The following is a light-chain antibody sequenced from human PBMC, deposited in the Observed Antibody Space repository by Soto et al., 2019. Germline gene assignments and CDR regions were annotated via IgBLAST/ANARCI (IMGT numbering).Light chain of an antibody. J-gene: IGKJ1*01. CDR2: AAS. Sequence: EIVLTQSPGTLSLSPGERATLSCRASQSVSSSFLAWYQQKPGQAPRLLIYAASRRATGIPDRFRGSGSGTDFTLTISRLEPEDFAVYYCQQYGTSPWTFGQGTKLEIK. CDR3: QQYGTSPWT. V-gene: IGKV3-20*01. CDR1: QSVSSSF.